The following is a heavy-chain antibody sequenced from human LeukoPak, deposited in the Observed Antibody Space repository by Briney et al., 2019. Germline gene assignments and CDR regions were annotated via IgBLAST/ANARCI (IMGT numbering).Heavy chain of an antibody. CDR1: GLTFSSYS. J-gene: IGHJ4*02. D-gene: IGHD3-22*01. V-gene: IGHV3-21*01. CDR2: ISSSSSYI. CDR3: ASLPYDSNGYSPY. Sequence: GGSLRLSCAASGLTFSSYSMNWVRQAPGKGLEWVSSISSSSSYIYYADSVKGRFTISRDNAKNSLYLQMNSLRAEDTAVYYCASLPYDSNGYSPYWGQGTLVTVSS.